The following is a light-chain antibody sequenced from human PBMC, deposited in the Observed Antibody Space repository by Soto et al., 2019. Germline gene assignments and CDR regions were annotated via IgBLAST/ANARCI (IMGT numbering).Light chain of an antibody. CDR1: QSFSSN. J-gene: IGKJ1*01. V-gene: IGKV3-15*01. CDR3: QEYDNWPPEGT. Sequence: EFVMTQSPATLSVSPEERATRSCRASQSFSSNVAWYQQKPGQAPRLLIYGASTRATGIPARFSGSGSGTEFTLSINSLQSEDFAVYYCQEYDNWPPEGTFGQGTKVDIK. CDR2: GAS.